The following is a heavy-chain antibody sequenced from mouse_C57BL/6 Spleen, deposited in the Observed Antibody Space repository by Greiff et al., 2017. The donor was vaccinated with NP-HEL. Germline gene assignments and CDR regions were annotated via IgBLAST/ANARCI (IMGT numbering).Heavy chain of an antibody. CDR3: AVNYYGSSHYAMDY. J-gene: IGHJ4*01. D-gene: IGHD1-1*01. CDR2: IDPSASYT. CDR1: GYTFTSYW. Sequence: QVQLQQPGAELVRPGTSVKLSCKASGYTFTSYWMYWVKQRPGQGLEWIGVIDPSASYTNYNQKFKGKATLTVDTSSSTAYMQLSSLTAEDSAVYYCAVNYYGSSHYAMDYWGQGTSVTVSS. V-gene: IGHV1-59*01.